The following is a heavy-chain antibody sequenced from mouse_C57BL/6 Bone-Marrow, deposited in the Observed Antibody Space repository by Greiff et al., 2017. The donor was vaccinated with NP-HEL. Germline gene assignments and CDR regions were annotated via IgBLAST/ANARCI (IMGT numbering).Heavy chain of an antibody. V-gene: IGHV3-6*01. CDR2: ISYDGSN. CDR3: AREGRYFDV. Sequence: ESGPGLVKPSQSLSLTCSVTGYSITSGYYWNWIRQFPGNKLEWLGYISYDGSNNYNPSLKNRISITREPYNNQFFLKLNSVTTEDTATDDCAREGRYFDVWGTGTTVTVSS. CDR1: GYSITSGYY. J-gene: IGHJ1*03.